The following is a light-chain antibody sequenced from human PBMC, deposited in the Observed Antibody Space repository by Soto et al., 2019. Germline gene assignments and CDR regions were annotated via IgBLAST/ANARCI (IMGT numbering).Light chain of an antibody. CDR1: QSVGRN. Sequence: DIVMTQSPATLSVSPGETAALSCRAGQSVGRNFAWYQQKPGQAPRLLIYGASTRANDIPARFRGSGSGTEFTLTISSLQSEDFAIYYCHQYNKWPYTFGQGTKLEIK. CDR3: HQYNKWPYT. J-gene: IGKJ2*01. V-gene: IGKV3-15*01. CDR2: GAS.